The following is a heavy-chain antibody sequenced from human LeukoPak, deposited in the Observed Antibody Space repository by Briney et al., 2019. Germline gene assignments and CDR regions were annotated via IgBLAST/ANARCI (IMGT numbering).Heavy chain of an antibody. Sequence: GSLRLSCAASGFPFSDYYMSWISQAPGKGLEWVSYISSSGLTIYYADSVKGRFTISRDNAKNSLYLQVNSLRVEDTAVYYCARWKQQQGAFDIWGQGTMVTVSS. V-gene: IGHV3-11*01. D-gene: IGHD6-13*01. CDR1: GFPFSDYY. J-gene: IGHJ3*02. CDR2: ISSSGLTI. CDR3: ARWKQQQGAFDI.